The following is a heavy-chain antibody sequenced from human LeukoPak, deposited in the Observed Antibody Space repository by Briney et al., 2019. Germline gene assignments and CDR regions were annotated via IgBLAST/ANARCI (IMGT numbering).Heavy chain of an antibody. CDR2: ISSTSSTV. D-gene: IGHD6-6*01. V-gene: IGHV3-48*01. Sequence: GGSLRLSCAVSGFTFSSYSMTWVRQAPGKGLEWVSYISSTSSTVYYADSVKGRFTISRDNVKNSLHLQMNSLRAEDTAVYYCARGRDSSSSHPGYWGQGTLVTVSS. J-gene: IGHJ4*02. CDR1: GFTFSSYS. CDR3: ARGRDSSSSHPGY.